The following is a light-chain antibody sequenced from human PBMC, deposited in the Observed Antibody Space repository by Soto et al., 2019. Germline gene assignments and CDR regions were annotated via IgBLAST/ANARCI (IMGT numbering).Light chain of an antibody. Sequence: EIVMTQSPATLSVSPGERATVSCRASQSVSSNLAWYQQKPGQAPRLLVYGASTRATGIPARFSGSGSGTQFTLTISSLQSEDFAVYYCQQHNNWPLTFGGGTKVDIK. J-gene: IGKJ4*01. CDR3: QQHNNWPLT. CDR2: GAS. CDR1: QSVSSN. V-gene: IGKV3-15*01.